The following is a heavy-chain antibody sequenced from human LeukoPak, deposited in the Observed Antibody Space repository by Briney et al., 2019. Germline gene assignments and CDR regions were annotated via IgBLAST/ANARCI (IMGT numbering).Heavy chain of an antibody. CDR1: GGPISSSSYY. J-gene: IGHJ1*01. D-gene: IGHD6-13*01. Sequence: SETLSLTCTVSGGPISSSSYYWGWIRQPPGKGLEWIGSIYYSGSTYYNPSLKSRVTISVDTSKNQFSLKLSSVTAADTAVYYCARPLAPGLAAAAHFQHWGQGTLVTVSS. CDR2: IYYSGST. CDR3: ARPLAPGLAAAAHFQH. V-gene: IGHV4-39*01.